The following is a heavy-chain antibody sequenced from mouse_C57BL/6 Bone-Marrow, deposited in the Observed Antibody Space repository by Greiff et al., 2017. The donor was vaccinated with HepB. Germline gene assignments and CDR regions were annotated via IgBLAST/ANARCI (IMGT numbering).Heavy chain of an antibody. Sequence: QVQLKQPGAELVKPGASVKMSCKASGYTFTSYWITWVKQRPGQGLEWIGDIYPGSGSTNYNEKFKSKATLTVDTSSSTAYMQLSSLTSEDSAVYYCARSLITTVVATNYWGQGTTLTVSS. D-gene: IGHD1-1*01. J-gene: IGHJ2*01. CDR1: GYTFTSYW. CDR3: ARSLITTVVATNY. CDR2: IYPGSGST. V-gene: IGHV1-55*01.